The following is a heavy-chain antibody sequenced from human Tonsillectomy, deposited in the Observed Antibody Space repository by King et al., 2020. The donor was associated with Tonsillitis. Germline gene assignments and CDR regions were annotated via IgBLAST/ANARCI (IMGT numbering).Heavy chain of an antibody. D-gene: IGHD3-10*01. V-gene: IGHV4-34*01. CDR1: GGSFSGYY. CDR3: ERSEYYGSGSPDP. CDR2: INHSGST. Sequence: QVQLQQWGAGLLKPSETLSLTCAVYGGSFSGYYWSWIRQPPGKGLEWIGEINHSGSTNYNPSLKSRGTISVDTSKNQFSLKLSSVTAADTAVYYCERSEYYGSGSPDPWGHGTLVTVSS. J-gene: IGHJ5*02.